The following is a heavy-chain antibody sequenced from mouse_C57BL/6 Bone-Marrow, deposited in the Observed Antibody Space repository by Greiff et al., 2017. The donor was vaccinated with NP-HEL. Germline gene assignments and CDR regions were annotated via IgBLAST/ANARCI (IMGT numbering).Heavy chain of an antibody. CDR3: ARHEEGGYYYGSSLWFAY. J-gene: IGHJ3*01. CDR2: FYPGSGSI. Sequence: QVQLQQSGAELVKPGASVKLSCKASGYTFTEYTIHWVKQRSGQGLEWIGWFYPGSGSIKYNEKFKDKATLTADKSSSTVYMELSRLTSEDSAVYFCARHEEGGYYYGSSLWFAYWGQGTLVTVSA. CDR1: GYTFTEYT. D-gene: IGHD1-1*01. V-gene: IGHV1-62-2*01.